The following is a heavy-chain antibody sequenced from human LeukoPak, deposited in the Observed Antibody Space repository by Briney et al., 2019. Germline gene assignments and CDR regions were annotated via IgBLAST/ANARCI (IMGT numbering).Heavy chain of an antibody. Sequence: PGGSLRLSCAASGFTFSSYAMSWVREAAGKGVGWVSAISGSGGRAYYADSVKGRFTNSRDNSQNTLYLQINSLRAEDTAVYYCAQPLGGGGYYVDPWGQGTLATVPS. CDR1: GFTFSSYA. CDR3: AQPLGGGGYYVDP. D-gene: IGHD1-26*01. V-gene: IGHV3-23*01. CDR2: ISGSGGRA. J-gene: IGHJ5*02.